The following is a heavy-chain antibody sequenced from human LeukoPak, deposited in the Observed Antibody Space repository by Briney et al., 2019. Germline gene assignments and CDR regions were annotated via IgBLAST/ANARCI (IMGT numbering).Heavy chain of an antibody. CDR2: INSDGSST. Sequence: GGSLRLSCAASGFTFSSYWMHWVRQAPGKGLVWVSRINSDGSSTGYADSVKGRFTISRDNAKNTLYLQMNSLRADDTAVYYCARQVGYCISTSCPDAFDIWGQGTMVTVSS. CDR3: ARQVGYCISTSCPDAFDI. J-gene: IGHJ3*02. D-gene: IGHD2-2*01. V-gene: IGHV3-74*01. CDR1: GFTFSSYW.